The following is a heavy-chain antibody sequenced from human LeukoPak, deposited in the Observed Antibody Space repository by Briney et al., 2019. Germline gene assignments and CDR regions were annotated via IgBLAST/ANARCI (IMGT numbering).Heavy chain of an antibody. CDR3: ARHGSTHYFDY. CDR2: IYNRGST. J-gene: IGHJ4*02. V-gene: IGHV4-59*08. CDR1: GVSISSYY. Sequence: SETLSLTCTVSGVSISSYYWSWIRQPPGKGLEWIGYIYNRGSTIYNPSLKSRVTISVDTSKNQFSLKLSSVTAADTAVYYCARHGSTHYFDYWGQGTLVTVSS.